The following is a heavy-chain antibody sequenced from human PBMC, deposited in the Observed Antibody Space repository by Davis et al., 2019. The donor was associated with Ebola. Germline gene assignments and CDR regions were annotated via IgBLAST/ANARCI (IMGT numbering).Heavy chain of an antibody. D-gene: IGHD6-19*01. Sequence: PGGSLRLSCAASGFTFSDYAMTWVRQAPGKGLDWVSGISRRGGSTYYADSVKGRFTISRDNSKNALYLQMHSLRAEDTAVYYCAIANRGPVADTGDYWGQGTLVTVSS. CDR3: AIANRGPVADTGDY. J-gene: IGHJ4*02. CDR2: ISRRGGST. V-gene: IGHV3-23*01. CDR1: GFTFSDYA.